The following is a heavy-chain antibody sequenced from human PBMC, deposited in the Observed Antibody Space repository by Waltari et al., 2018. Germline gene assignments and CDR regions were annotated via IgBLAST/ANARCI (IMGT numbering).Heavy chain of an antibody. D-gene: IGHD3-22*01. CDR3: ARGSITYYDSSGYPFFDY. CDR2: INPSGGST. J-gene: IGHJ4*02. Sequence: QVQLVQSGAEVKKPGASVKVSCKASGYTFTSYYMHWVRQAPGQGLEWMGIINPSGGSTSYAQKFQGRVTMTRDTSTSTVYMELSSLRSEDTAVYYCARGSITYYDSSGYPFFDYWGQGTLVIVSS. V-gene: IGHV1-46*01. CDR1: GYTFTSYY.